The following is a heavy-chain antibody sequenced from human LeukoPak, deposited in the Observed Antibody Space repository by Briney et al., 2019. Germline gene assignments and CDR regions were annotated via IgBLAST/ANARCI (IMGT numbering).Heavy chain of an antibody. CDR1: GFTFSSYW. J-gene: IGHJ2*01. D-gene: IGHD2-8*01. V-gene: IGHV3-7*01. CDR3: AGDRNAGPWYSDV. CDR2: IKRDGSAK. Sequence: GGSLRLSCAASGFTFSSYWMSWVRQAPGKGLEWVANIKRDGSAKNYGDSVKGRFTISRDNAKNSLYLQMNSLTVEDTVVYYCAGDRNAGPWYSDVWGRGTLVSVSS.